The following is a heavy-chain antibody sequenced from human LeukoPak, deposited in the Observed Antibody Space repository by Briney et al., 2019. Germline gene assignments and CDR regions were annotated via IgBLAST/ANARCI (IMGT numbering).Heavy chain of an antibody. CDR2: IYYSGST. CDR1: GGSISSYY. D-gene: IGHD6-19*01. J-gene: IGHJ4*02. V-gene: IGHV4-59*01. Sequence: SETLSLTCTVSGGSISSYYWSWIRQPPGKGLEWIGYIYYSGSTNYNPSLKSRVTISVDTSKNQFSLKLSSVTAADTAVYYCARERYSSGWYLDYWGQGTLVIVSS. CDR3: ARERYSSGWYLDY.